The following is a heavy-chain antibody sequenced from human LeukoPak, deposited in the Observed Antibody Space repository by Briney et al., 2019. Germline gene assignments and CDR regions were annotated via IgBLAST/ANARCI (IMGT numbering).Heavy chain of an antibody. CDR2: VHPDGNQK. D-gene: IGHD3-16*01. Sequence: GGSLRLSCVASGFTFPTHWMTWVRQAPGKGLEWVARVHPDGNQKDYVDAVQGRFTISRENVRYSLSLQMNSLRADDTAVYYCVRWGPVSIIGNSWGQGTLVTVSS. CDR1: GFTFPTHW. V-gene: IGHV3-7*01. CDR3: VRWGPVSIIGNS. J-gene: IGHJ4*02.